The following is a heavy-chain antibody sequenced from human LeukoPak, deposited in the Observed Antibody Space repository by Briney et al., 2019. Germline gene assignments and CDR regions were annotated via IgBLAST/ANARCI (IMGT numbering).Heavy chain of an antibody. J-gene: IGHJ6*03. D-gene: IGHD1-26*01. CDR3: ARDPYSGTYGDTYYYYMDV. V-gene: IGHV3-30*02. CDR1: RFTFSRYG. Sequence: GGSLRLSCAASRFTFSRYGMHWVRQAPGKGLEWVAFIRYDGSDKYYADSVKGRFTISRDNARNSLYLQMNSLRAEDTAVYYCARDPYSGTYGDTYYYYMDVWGKGTTVTISS. CDR2: IRYDGSDK.